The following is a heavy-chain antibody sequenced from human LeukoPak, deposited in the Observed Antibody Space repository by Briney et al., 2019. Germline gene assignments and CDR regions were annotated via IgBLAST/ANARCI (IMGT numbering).Heavy chain of an antibody. CDR3: ASEGFGELPYY. CDR1: GGTFSSYA. Sequence: VASVKVSCKASGGTFSSYAISWVRQAPGQGLEWMGGIIPIFGTANYAQKFQGRVTITADESTSTAYMEPSSLRSEDTAVYYCASEGFGELPYYWGQGTLVTVSS. D-gene: IGHD3-10*01. V-gene: IGHV1-69*01. CDR2: IIPIFGTA. J-gene: IGHJ4*02.